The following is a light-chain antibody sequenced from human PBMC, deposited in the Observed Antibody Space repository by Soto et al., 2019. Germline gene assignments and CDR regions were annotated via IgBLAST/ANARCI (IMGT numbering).Light chain of an antibody. Sequence: DIHLTQSPSTLSASVGDRVTITCRASQTVSHWLAWYQQKPGKAPKLLIFDASSLENGVPSRFSGSGSGTEFTLTITGLQPDDFATYYCQHLNSYPITFGQGTRLEIK. CDR2: DAS. CDR3: QHLNSYPIT. V-gene: IGKV1-5*01. J-gene: IGKJ5*01. CDR1: QTVSHW.